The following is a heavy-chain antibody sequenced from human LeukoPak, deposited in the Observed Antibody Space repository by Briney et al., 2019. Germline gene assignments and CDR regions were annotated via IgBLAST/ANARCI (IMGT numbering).Heavy chain of an antibody. CDR1: GFTFSSYA. Sequence: GGSLRLSCAASGFTFSSYAMKWVRQAPGKGLEWVSAISGSTTSTNYADSVKGRFTISRDNSKNTLFLEMNSLRAEDTAVYYCAKALTSGWYLDAFNIWGQGTMVTVSS. CDR2: ISGSTTST. D-gene: IGHD6-19*01. V-gene: IGHV3-23*01. CDR3: AKALTSGWYLDAFNI. J-gene: IGHJ3*02.